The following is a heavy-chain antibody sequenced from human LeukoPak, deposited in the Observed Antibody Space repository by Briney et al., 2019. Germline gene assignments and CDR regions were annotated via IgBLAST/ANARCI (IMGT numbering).Heavy chain of an antibody. Sequence: ASVKVSCKASGYTFTNYDIHWVRQATGQGLEWMGWMNPYSGNTGYAQKFQGRVTMTRNTSISTAYMELSSLRSEDTAVYYCARDGPTYYYDSSGYYGDFQHWGQGTLVTVSS. D-gene: IGHD3-22*01. CDR2: MNPYSGNT. CDR3: ARDGPTYYYDSSGYYGDFQH. V-gene: IGHV1-8*02. J-gene: IGHJ1*01. CDR1: GYTFTNYD.